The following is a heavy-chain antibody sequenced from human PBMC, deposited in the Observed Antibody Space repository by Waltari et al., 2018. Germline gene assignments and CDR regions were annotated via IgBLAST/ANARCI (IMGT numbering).Heavy chain of an antibody. CDR3: ARAPGVAAAAYFDY. V-gene: IGHV4-38-2*01. Sequence: QVQLQESGPGLVKPSETLSLTCDVSGYSIDRAYFWGWIRQPPGKGLGWIGTIVHAGFTYYTPSLKGRVTMSVDTSKNQFSLNLSSVTAADTAVYYCARAPGVAAAAYFDYWGQGTLVTVSS. D-gene: IGHD6-13*01. CDR2: IVHAGFT. J-gene: IGHJ4*02. CDR1: GYSIDRAYF.